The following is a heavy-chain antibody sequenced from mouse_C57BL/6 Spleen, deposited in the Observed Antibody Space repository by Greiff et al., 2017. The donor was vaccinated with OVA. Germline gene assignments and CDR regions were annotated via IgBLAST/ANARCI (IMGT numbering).Heavy chain of an antibody. CDR2: IHPNSGST. J-gene: IGHJ3*01. CDR3: ARSDGYYAEFAY. CDR1: GYTFTSYW. Sequence: VQLQQPGAELVKPGASVKLSCKASGYTFTSYWMHWVKQRPGQGLEWIGMIHPNSGSTNYNEKFKSKATLTVDKSSSTAYMQLSSLTSEDSAVYYCARSDGYYAEFAYWGQGTLVTVSA. V-gene: IGHV1-64*01. D-gene: IGHD2-3*01.